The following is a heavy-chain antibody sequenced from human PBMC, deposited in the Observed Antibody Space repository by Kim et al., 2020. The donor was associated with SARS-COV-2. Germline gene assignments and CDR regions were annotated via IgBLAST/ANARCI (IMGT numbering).Heavy chain of an antibody. Sequence: SETPSLTCSVSGGSITDYYWTWIRQPPGKGLEWIGYMYYSATTNYNPSLKSRVTISVDTSKNQFSLKLTSVTAADTALYYCARVGGSSTPLSAFDIWGQGTMVTVSS. V-gene: IGHV4-59*01. J-gene: IGHJ3*02. CDR1: GGSITDYY. CDR2: MYYSATT. D-gene: IGHD6-6*01. CDR3: ARVGGSSTPLSAFDI.